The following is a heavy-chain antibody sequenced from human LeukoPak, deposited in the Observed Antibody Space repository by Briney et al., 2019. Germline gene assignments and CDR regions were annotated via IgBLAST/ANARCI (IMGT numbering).Heavy chain of an antibody. D-gene: IGHD1-7*01. CDR1: GDSVSSNSAA. CDR3: ARAPSENNWNYPNQGHFDY. Sequence: PSQTLSLTCAISGDSVSSNSAAWNWIRQSPSRGLEWLGRTYYRSKWYNDYAVSVKSRITINPDTSKNQFSLQLNSVTPEDTAVYYCARAPSENNWNYPNQGHFDYWGQGTLVTVSS. J-gene: IGHJ4*02. CDR2: TYYRSKWYN. V-gene: IGHV6-1*01.